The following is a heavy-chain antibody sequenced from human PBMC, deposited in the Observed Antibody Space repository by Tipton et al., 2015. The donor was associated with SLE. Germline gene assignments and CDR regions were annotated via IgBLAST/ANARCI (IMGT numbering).Heavy chain of an antibody. CDR3: ATGRLRGSIATAGTFFY. CDR1: GGSLSGHY. V-gene: IGHV4-34*01. Sequence: TLSLTCAVSGGSLSGHYWSWIRQSPGKGLEWIGEVNHSGSPNYNPSLKSRVTISLDTSKNQFSMRLTSLTAADTAVYCCATGRLRGSIATAGTFFYWGQGPLVTVSS. J-gene: IGHJ4*02. CDR2: VNHSGSP. D-gene: IGHD6-13*01.